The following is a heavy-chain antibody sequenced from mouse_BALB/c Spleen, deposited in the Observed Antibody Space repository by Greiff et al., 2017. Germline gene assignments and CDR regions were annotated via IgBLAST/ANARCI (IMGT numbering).Heavy chain of an antibody. CDR1: GFNIKDTY. D-gene: IGHD2-10*02. CDR3: ARLYGNYWYFDV. V-gene: IGHV14-3*02. Sequence: DVKLQESGAELVKPGASVKLSCTASGFNIKDTYMHWVKQRPEQGLEWIGRIDPANGNTKYDPKFQGKATITADTSSNTAYLQLSSLTSEDTAVYYCARLYGNYWYFDVWGAGTTVTVSS. CDR2: IDPANGNT. J-gene: IGHJ1*01.